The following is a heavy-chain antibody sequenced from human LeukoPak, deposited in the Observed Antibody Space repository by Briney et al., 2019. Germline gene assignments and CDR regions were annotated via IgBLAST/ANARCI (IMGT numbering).Heavy chain of an antibody. CDR3: ARNCGGGFSSSCIPNDY. J-gene: IGHJ4*02. D-gene: IGHD6-13*01. Sequence: ASVKVSCKASGYTFTNYGIVWVRQAPGQGLEWMGWISAYNANTNYAQNLQGRVTMTTETSTSTAYMDLRSLRSDDTAVYYCARNCGGGFSSSCIPNDYWGQGTLVTVSS. V-gene: IGHV1-18*01. CDR2: ISAYNANT. CDR1: GYTFTNYG.